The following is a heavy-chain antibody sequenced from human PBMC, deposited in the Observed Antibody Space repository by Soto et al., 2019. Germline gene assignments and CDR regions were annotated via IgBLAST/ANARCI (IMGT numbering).Heavy chain of an antibody. V-gene: IGHV4-39*01. J-gene: IGHJ6*02. D-gene: IGHD3-3*01. CDR1: GGSISSSSYY. Sequence: SETLSLTCTVSGGSISSSSYYWGWIRQPPGKGLEWIGSIYYSGSTYYNPSLKSRVTISVDTSKNQFSLKLSSVTAADTAVYYCARYYDFWSGYLRNSYYYYGMDVWGQGTTVTVSS. CDR3: ARYYDFWSGYLRNSYYYYGMDV. CDR2: IYYSGST.